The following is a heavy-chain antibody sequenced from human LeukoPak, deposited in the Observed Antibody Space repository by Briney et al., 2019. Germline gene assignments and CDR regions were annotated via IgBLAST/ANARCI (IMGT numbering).Heavy chain of an antibody. J-gene: IGHJ4*02. CDR1: GFTFSNSW. CDR3: ARAITRYCSGGSCYLIDY. CDR2: IKEDGSEK. D-gene: IGHD2-15*01. V-gene: IGHV3-7*01. Sequence: PGGSLRLSCAASGFTFSNSWMGWVRQDPGNGLEWVANIKEDGSEKYYMDSVKGRLTISRDNSKNTLYLQMNSLRAEDTAVYYCARAITRYCSGGSCYLIDYWGQGTLVTVSS.